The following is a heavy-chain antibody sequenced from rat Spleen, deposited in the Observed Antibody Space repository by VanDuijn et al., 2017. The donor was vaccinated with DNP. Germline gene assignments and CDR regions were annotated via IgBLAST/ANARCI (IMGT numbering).Heavy chain of an antibody. D-gene: IGHD4-3*01. CDR2: ITTGGGNT. CDR3: TRWGFMDA. Sequence: EVQLVESGGGLVQPGRSMKLSCAASGFTFSSYWMYWIRQAPTKGLEWVASITTGGGNTYYGDSVQGRFTISRDNAKDTHYLQMDGLRSEDTATYYCTRWGFMDAWGQGTSVTVSS. J-gene: IGHJ4*01. V-gene: IGHV5S13*01. CDR1: GFTFSSYW.